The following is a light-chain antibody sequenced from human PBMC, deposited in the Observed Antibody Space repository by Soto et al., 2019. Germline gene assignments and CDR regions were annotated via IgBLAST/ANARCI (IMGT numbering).Light chain of an antibody. J-gene: IGLJ1*01. Sequence: SALTQPASVAGSPGQSITISCTGTSSDVGGYNYVSWYQQHPGKAPKLMNYDVSNRPSGVSNRFSGSNSGKTASLTISGLQAEDEADYYCSSYTISSTLLFGTGTKLTVL. CDR1: SSDVGGYNY. CDR2: DVS. V-gene: IGLV2-14*01. CDR3: SSYTISSTLL.